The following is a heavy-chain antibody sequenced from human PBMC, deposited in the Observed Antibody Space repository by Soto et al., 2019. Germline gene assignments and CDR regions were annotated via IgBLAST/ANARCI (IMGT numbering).Heavy chain of an antibody. Sequence: GGSLRLSCAASGFTFRSYGMHWVRQAPGKGLEWVAVIWYDGSKKYYADSVKGRFTISRDNSKNTLYLQMNSLRAEDTAVYYCASGYGSGSYTFDYWGQGTLVTVPQ. J-gene: IGHJ4*02. CDR3: ASGYGSGSYTFDY. V-gene: IGHV3-33*01. D-gene: IGHD3-10*01. CDR1: GFTFRSYG. CDR2: IWYDGSKK.